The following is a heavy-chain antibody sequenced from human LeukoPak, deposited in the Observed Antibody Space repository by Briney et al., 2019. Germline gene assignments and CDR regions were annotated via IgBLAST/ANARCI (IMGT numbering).Heavy chain of an antibody. CDR2: IYYSGST. V-gene: IGHV4-39*07. D-gene: IGHD1-1*01. CDR1: GGSNSRSSNY. CDR3: ATTTIRLGY. Sequence: ESSETLSLTCTVSGGSNSRSSNYWGWIRQSPGKGLEWIGSIYYSGSTYYNPSLKSRVTISIDTSKNQSSLKLSSVTAADTAVYYCATTTIRLGYWGQGTLVTVSS. J-gene: IGHJ4*02.